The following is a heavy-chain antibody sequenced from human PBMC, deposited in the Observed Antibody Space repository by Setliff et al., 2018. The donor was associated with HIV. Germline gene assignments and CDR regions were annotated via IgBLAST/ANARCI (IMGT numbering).Heavy chain of an antibody. Sequence: SEALSLTCTVSGGSFNNYHWSWIRQPAGKGLEWIGRIYDSGATNYKPSLKSRVTMSIDKSNNQFSLYLTSVTAADTAIYYCARDRHYYGSGSYGPWGQGILVTVSS. CDR3: ARDRHYYGSGSYGP. V-gene: IGHV4-4*07. CDR1: GGSFNNYH. CDR2: IYDSGAT. D-gene: IGHD3-10*01. J-gene: IGHJ5*02.